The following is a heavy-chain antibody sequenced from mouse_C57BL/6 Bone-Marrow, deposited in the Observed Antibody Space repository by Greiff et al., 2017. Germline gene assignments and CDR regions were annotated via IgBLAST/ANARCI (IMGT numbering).Heavy chain of an antibody. CDR3: AIYYGSRWGY. J-gene: IGHJ2*01. V-gene: IGHV1-74*01. CDR1: GYTFTSYW. D-gene: IGHD1-1*01. CDR2: IHPSDSDT. Sequence: QVQLKQPGAELVKPGASVKVSCKASGYTFTSYWMHWVKQRPGQGLEWLGRIHPSDSDTNYNQKFKGKATLTVDKSSSTAYMQLSSLTSEDSAVYYCAIYYGSRWGYWGQGTTLTVSS.